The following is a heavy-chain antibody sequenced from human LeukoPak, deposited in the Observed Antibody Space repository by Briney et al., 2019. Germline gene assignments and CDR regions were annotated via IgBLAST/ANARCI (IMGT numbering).Heavy chain of an antibody. CDR3: ARGLGGSSGCFGY. Sequence: SETLSLTCTVSGGSISNYYWNWIRQPPGKGLEWVGHISYSGGTKYNPSLQSRVTISIDTSKNQFSLNLSSVTAADTAVYYCARGLGGSSGCFGYWGQGTLVTVSS. CDR2: ISYSGGT. J-gene: IGHJ4*02. CDR1: GGSISNYY. V-gene: IGHV4-59*08. D-gene: IGHD6-19*01.